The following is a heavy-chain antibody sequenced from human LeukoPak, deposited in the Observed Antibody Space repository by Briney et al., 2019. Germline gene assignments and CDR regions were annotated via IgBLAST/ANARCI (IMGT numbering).Heavy chain of an antibody. D-gene: IGHD3-3*01. Sequence: SETLSLTCTASGGSISSYYWSWIRQPPGKGLEWIGYIYYSGSTNYNPSLKSRVTISVDTSKNQFSLKLSSVTAADTAVYYCARASTYYDFWSGFVPKNYYYYYGMDVWGQGTTVTVSS. CDR2: IYYSGST. CDR3: ARASTYYDFWSGFVPKNYYYYYGMDV. V-gene: IGHV4-59*01. J-gene: IGHJ6*02. CDR1: GGSISSYY.